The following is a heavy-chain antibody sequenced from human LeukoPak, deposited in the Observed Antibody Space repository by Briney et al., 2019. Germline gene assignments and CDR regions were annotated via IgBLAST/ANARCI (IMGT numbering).Heavy chain of an antibody. D-gene: IGHD6-19*01. V-gene: IGHV1-46*01. Sequence: ASVRVSCKASGYTFTSYYMHWVRQAPGQGLEWMGIINPSGGSTSYAQKFQGRVTMTRDTSTSTVYMELSSLRSEDTAVYYCARGGGVAVAGSQFDPWGQGTLVTVSS. CDR2: INPSGGST. CDR1: GYTFTSYY. J-gene: IGHJ5*02. CDR3: ARGGGVAVAGSQFDP.